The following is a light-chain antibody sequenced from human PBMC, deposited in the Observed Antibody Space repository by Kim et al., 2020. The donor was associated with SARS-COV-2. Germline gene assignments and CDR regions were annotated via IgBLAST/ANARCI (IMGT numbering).Light chain of an antibody. J-gene: IGKJ2*03. CDR3: QQYNNWPRG. Sequence: SPGESATLCCSTSHGAGINFAWYQQTPGQAPRLLNYGATTRATGIPARFSGSGSGTEFTLSISSMQSEYSAVYYWQQYNNWPRGFGQGTKLEI. V-gene: IGKV3-15*01. CDR2: GAT. CDR1: HGAGIN.